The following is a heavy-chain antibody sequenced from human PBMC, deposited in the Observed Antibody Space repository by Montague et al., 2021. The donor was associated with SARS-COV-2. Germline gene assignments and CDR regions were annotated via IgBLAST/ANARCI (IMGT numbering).Heavy chain of an antibody. Sequence: PALAKPTQTLTLTCTFSGFSLSTSGMCVSWIRQPPGKALEWLARIDWDDDKYYSTSLKTRLTISKDTSKNQVALTMTNMDPVDTATYYCARILVAAAGSPFDPWGQGTLVTVSS. J-gene: IGHJ5*02. CDR3: ARILVAAAGSPFDP. CDR2: IDWDDDK. CDR1: GFSLSTSGMC. D-gene: IGHD6-13*01. V-gene: IGHV2-70*11.